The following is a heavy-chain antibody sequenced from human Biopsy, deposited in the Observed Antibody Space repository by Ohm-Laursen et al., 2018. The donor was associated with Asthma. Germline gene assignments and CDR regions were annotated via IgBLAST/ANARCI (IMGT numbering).Heavy chain of an antibody. J-gene: IGHJ3*01. V-gene: IGHV1-3*04. CDR1: GYKFISFA. Sequence: ASVKASCKAYGYKFISFAIHWARQAPGQRLEWMGWVNTGNGDTKYSQKFQGRVTITRDTSASTAYMELRSLRSEDTATYYCARTYYDFLTGQVKDVFGVWGQGTMVTVSS. D-gene: IGHD3-9*01. CDR2: VNTGNGDT. CDR3: ARTYYDFLTGQVKDVFGV.